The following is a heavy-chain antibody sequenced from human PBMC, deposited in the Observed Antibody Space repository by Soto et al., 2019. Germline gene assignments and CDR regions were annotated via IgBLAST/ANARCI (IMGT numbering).Heavy chain of an antibody. CDR2: IIPVFATT. J-gene: IGHJ4*02. D-gene: IGHD3-22*01. Sequence: QEQLVQSGAEVKKSGSSVKVSCKASGGLFSTYAISWVRLSPGQGLEWMGGIIPVFATTYYAEKFEGTVTVTADEVANTAYMELSSLRSEDTAMYYCARGVSGYVWFIEIWGQGTLVTVSS. CDR3: ARGVSGYVWFIEI. V-gene: IGHV1-69*01. CDR1: GGLFSTYA.